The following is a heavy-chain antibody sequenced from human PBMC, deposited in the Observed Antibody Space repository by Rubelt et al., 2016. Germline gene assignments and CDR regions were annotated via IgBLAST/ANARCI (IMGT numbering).Heavy chain of an antibody. CDR2: IYYSGST. Sequence: QVQLQESGPGLVKPSETLSLTCTVSGGSISGHYWSWIRQSPEKGLEWIGYIYYSGSTNYNPSLKSRVTISLDTSKNQFSLRLSSVTAADTAVYYCARQVRVLYYSDYWGQGTLVTVSS. CDR3: ARQVRVLYYSDY. CDR1: GGSISGHY. J-gene: IGHJ4*02. V-gene: IGHV4-59*08.